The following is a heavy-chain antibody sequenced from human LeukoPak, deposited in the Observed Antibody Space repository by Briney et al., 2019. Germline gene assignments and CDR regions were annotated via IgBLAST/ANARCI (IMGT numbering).Heavy chain of an antibody. CDR2: IRSRIHGGAP. V-gene: IGHV3-49*04. CDR1: GFTFRDYG. D-gene: IGHD3-10*01. Sequence: HSGGSLRLSCLTSGFTFRDYGLGWVRQAPGMGLEWVSFIRSRIHGGAPEYAASVRGRFSVSRDDSESIAYLQMNNLKSEDTAVYYCARGQTVSGAKYYFDFWSPGTLVTVSS. J-gene: IGHJ4*02. CDR3: ARGQTVSGAKYYFDF.